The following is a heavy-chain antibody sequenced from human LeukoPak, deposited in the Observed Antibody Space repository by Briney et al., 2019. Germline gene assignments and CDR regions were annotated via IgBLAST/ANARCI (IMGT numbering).Heavy chain of an antibody. CDR1: GYSFTTYW. D-gene: IGHD3-22*01. CDR2: IYPADSAA. V-gene: IGHV5-51*01. CDR3: ARRALQYYYDSSGHGAFDI. J-gene: IGHJ3*02. Sequence: GESLKISCKASGYSFTTYWIGWVRQMPGKGLEWMGIIYPADSAAKYSPSFQGQVTFSVDKSISTAYLQWSRLKASDTAMYYCARRALQYYYDSSGHGAFDIWGQGTMVTVSS.